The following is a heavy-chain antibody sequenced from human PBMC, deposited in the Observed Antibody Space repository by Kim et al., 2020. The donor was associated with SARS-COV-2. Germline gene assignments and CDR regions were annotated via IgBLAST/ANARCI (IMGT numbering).Heavy chain of an antibody. Sequence: ASVKVSCKASGYTFTSYYMHWVRQAPGQGLEWMGIINPSGGSTSYAQKFQGRVTMTRDTSTSTVYMELSSLRSEDTAVYYCARDDVDTAMVEGYYYGMDVWGQGTTVTVSS. J-gene: IGHJ6*02. CDR3: ARDDVDTAMVEGYYYGMDV. D-gene: IGHD5-18*01. CDR2: INPSGGST. CDR1: GYTFTSYY. V-gene: IGHV1-46*01.